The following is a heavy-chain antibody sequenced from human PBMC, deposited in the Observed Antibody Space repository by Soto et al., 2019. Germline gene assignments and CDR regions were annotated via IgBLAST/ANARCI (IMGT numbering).Heavy chain of an antibody. V-gene: IGHV1-2*02. Sequence: QLHLVQSGAVVKKPGASVTVSCSASGYPVTAYYMHWVRQAPGRGLEWMGGINPATGAAKYTQTFLGRGSMTRDTPVSTVFMELSGRTSEDTAVFYCARGGGVGVAGSAAFDMWGQGTLVTVSS. CDR1: GYPVTAYY. D-gene: IGHD3-3*01. J-gene: IGHJ3*02. CDR2: INPATGAA. CDR3: ARGGGVGVAGSAAFDM.